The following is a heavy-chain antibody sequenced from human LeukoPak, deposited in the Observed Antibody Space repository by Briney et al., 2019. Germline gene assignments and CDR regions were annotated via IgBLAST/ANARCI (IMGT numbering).Heavy chain of an antibody. CDR1: GFTFSSYG. Sequence: GGSLRLSCAASGFTFSSYGMHWVRQAPGKGLEWVAVIWYDGSNKYYADSVKGRFTISSDNSKNTLYLQMNSLRAEDTAVYYCARGTADNGGYDTDAYNWFDLWGQGTLVTVSS. V-gene: IGHV3-33*01. D-gene: IGHD5-12*01. CDR2: IWYDGSNK. CDR3: ARGTADNGGYDTDAYNWFDL. J-gene: IGHJ5*02.